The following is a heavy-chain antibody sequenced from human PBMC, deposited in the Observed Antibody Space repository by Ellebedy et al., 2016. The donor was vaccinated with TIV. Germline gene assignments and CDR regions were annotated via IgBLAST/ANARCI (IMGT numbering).Heavy chain of an antibody. CDR2: INSDGSTT. V-gene: IGHV3-74*01. CDR3: ARGGSWFDY. CDR1: GFSFSTYW. Sequence: PGGSLRLSCAASGFSFSTYWMHWVRQAPGKGLVWVSRINSDGSTTSYADSVRGRFTISRDNAKNTLYLQMNSLRAEDTAVYYCARGGSWFDYWGQGTLVTVSS. D-gene: IGHD3-16*01. J-gene: IGHJ4*02.